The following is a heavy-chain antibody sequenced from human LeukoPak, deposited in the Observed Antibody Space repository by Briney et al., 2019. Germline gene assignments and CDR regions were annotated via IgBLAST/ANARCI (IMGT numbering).Heavy chain of an antibody. CDR3: ARGGIAVAGTWVYYYGMDV. V-gene: IGHV3-30-3*01. D-gene: IGHD6-19*01. Sequence: GESLRLSCAASGFTFSSYAMHWVRQAPGKGLEWVAVISYDGSNKYYADSVKGRFTISRDNSKNTLYLQMNSLRAEDTAVYYCARGGIAVAGTWVYYYGMDVWGQGTTVTVSS. CDR2: ISYDGSNK. CDR1: GFTFSSYA. J-gene: IGHJ6*02.